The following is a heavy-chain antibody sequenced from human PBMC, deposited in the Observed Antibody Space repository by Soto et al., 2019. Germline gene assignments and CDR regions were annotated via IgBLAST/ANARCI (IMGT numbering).Heavy chain of an antibody. D-gene: IGHD2-15*01. V-gene: IGHV3-30*03. CDR1: GFTFSSYG. J-gene: IGHJ4*02. Sequence: QVQLVESGGGVVQPGRSLRLSCAASGFTFSSYGMHWVRQAPGKGLEWVAVISYDGSNKYYADSVKGRFTISRDNSKNTLYLQMNSLRAEDTAVYYCAHLGGWGQGTLVTVSS. CDR3: AHLGG. CDR2: ISYDGSNK.